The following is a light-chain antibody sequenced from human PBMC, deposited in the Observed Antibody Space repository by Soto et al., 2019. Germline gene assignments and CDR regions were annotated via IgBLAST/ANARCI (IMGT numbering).Light chain of an antibody. J-gene: IGLJ1*01. CDR1: TSDVGDYNF. CDR3: CSYAGTYTYV. CDR2: DVT. Sequence: QSVLTQPRSVSGSPGQSVTISCTGTTSDVGDYNFVSWYQQHPGNAPKLMIYDVTKRPSGIPNRFSGSKSGNTASLTISGLQAEDEADYYCCSYAGTYTYVSGTGTKVTVL. V-gene: IGLV2-11*01.